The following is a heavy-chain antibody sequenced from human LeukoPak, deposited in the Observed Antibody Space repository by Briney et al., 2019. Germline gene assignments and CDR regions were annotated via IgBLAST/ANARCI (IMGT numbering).Heavy chain of an antibody. CDR3: ATWGSSSSPLPTMDV. Sequence: GASVKVSCKASGYTFTNYYMHWVRQAPGQGLEWIGIISPSDGGTTYAQKFQGRVAMTRGTSTSTVYMELSSLRYEDTAVYYCATWGSSSSPLPTMDVWGQGTSVTVSS. J-gene: IGHJ6*02. CDR2: ISPSDGGT. V-gene: IGHV1-46*01. D-gene: IGHD6-13*01. CDR1: GYTFTNYY.